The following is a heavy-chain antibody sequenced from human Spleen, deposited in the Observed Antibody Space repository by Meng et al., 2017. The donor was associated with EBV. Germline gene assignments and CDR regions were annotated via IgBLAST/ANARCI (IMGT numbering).Heavy chain of an antibody. CDR3: AHSVYGDLPFGP. J-gene: IGHJ5*02. CDR1: GFSLSTSGVA. V-gene: IGHV2-5*02. Sequence: QTPVKGSGPTSGKPTQPLPVTCTFSGFSLSTSGVAVGWIRQPPGKALEWLGDIYWDDEKRYSPSLKSRLTITKDTSKNQVVLTMTNMDPADTATYYCAHSVYGDLPFGPWGQGTLVTVSS. CDR2: IYWDDEK. D-gene: IGHD4-17*01.